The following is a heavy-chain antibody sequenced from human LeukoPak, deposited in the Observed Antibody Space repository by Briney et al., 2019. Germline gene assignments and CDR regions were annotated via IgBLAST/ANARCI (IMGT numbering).Heavy chain of an antibody. CDR1: GFTFSSYG. CDR3: ATSPLWGYAFDI. V-gene: IGHV3-30*02. D-gene: IGHD2/OR15-2a*01. J-gene: IGHJ3*02. CDR2: IRYDGSNK. Sequence: GGSLRLSCAASGFTFSSYGMHWVRQAPGKGLEWVAFIRYDGSNKYYADSVKGRFTISRDNSKNTLYLQMSSLRAEDTAVYYCATSPLWGYAFDIWGQGTMVTVSS.